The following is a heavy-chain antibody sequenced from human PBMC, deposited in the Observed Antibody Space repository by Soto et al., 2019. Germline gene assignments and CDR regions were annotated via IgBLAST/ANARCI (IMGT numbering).Heavy chain of an antibody. D-gene: IGHD2-15*01. CDR3: ARDGGGYCSGGSCSTWVYYYMDF. J-gene: IGHJ6*03. CDR2: ISGSSSYI. V-gene: IGHV3-21*01. Sequence: LEWVSSISGSSSYIYYADSVKGRFTISRDNAKNSLYLQMNSLRAEDTAVYYCARDGGGYCSGGSCSTWVYYYMDFWGKGTTVTVS.